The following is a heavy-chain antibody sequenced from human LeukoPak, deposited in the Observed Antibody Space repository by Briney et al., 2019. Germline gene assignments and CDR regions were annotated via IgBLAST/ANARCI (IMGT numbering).Heavy chain of an antibody. J-gene: IGHJ4*02. CDR2: INHSGST. V-gene: IGHV4-34*01. D-gene: IGHD3-10*01. Sequence: SETLSLTCAVYGGSVSGYYWSWIRQPPGKGLEWIGEINHSGSTNYNPSLKSRVTISVDTSKNQFSLKLSSVTAADTAVYYCARVRAMVRGVWVDYWGQGTLVTVSS. CDR1: GGSVSGYY. CDR3: ARVRAMVRGVWVDY.